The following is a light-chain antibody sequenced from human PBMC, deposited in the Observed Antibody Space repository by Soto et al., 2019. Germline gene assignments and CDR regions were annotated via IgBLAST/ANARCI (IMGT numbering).Light chain of an antibody. V-gene: IGKV3-20*01. J-gene: IGKJ4*01. CDR3: QQYGSSALT. CDR1: RTVSITH. CDR2: GAP. Sequence: EIVLPQSPGPLSLSPGERATLSCRASRTVSITHLAWYQQRPGQAPRLHIYGAPSKATGIPDRFRGSGSGTDFTLTISRLELEDFAVYHCQQYGSSALTFG.